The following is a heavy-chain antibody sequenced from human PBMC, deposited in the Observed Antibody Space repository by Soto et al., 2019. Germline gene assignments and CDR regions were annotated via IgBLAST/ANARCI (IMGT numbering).Heavy chain of an antibody. Sequence: SETLSLTCTVSRASIRSYYWAWIRQPPGKGLEWIGYIYYTGSNKYNPSLKSRATISLDTSNNQFSLKVNSVTTADTAVYYCAGYSQCLAPFDYWGQGTLVTVSS. V-gene: IGHV4-59*01. J-gene: IGHJ4*02. CDR1: RASIRSYY. D-gene: IGHD6-19*01. CDR2: IYYTGSN. CDR3: AGYSQCLAPFDY.